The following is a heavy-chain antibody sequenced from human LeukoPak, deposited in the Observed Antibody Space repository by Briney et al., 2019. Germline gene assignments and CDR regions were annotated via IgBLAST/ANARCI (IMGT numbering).Heavy chain of an antibody. CDR2: IYSGGST. D-gene: IGHD6-13*01. CDR1: GFTVSSNY. J-gene: IGHJ4*02. CDR3: ARGQSSWPDYYFDY. V-gene: IGHV3-66*02. Sequence: GGSLRLSCAASGFTVSSNYMSWVRQAPGKGLEWVSVIYSGGSTYYADSVKGRFTISRDNSKNTLYLQMNSLRAEDTAVYSCARGQSSWPDYYFDYWGQGTLVTVSS.